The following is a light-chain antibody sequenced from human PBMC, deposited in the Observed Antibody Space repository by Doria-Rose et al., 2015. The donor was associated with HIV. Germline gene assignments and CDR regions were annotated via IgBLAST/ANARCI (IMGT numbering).Light chain of an antibody. J-gene: IGKJ3*01. V-gene: IGKV4-1*01. CDR1: QSLLYTSKNY. CDR3: QQYYDTPS. CDR2: WAS. Sequence: VLTQSPESLGMSLGERATLNCKSNQSLLYTSKNYLAWYQQTPGQPPKLLIYWASTRQSGVPARFSGSGSGTDFTLSISSLEAEDVAVYYCQQYYDTPSFGPGTTVDIK.